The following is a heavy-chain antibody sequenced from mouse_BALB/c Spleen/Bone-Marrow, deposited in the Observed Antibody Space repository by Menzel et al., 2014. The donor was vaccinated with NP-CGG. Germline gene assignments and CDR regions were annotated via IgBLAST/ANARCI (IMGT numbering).Heavy chain of an antibody. CDR1: GYTFTSYW. D-gene: IGHD3-2*02. CDR2: IDPSDSYT. Sequence: VQLQQSGAELVKPGASVKMSCKASGYTFTSYWMHWVKQRPGQGLEWIGVIDPSDSYTSYNQKFKGKATLTADTSSSTAYMQLSSLTSEDSAVYYCTRSGYGNYYAMDYWGQGTSVTVSS. CDR3: TRSGYGNYYAMDY. J-gene: IGHJ4*01. V-gene: IGHV1S127*01.